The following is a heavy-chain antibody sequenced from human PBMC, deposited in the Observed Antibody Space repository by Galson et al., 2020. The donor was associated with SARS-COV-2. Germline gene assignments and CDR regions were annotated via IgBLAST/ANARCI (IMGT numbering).Heavy chain of an antibody. Sequence: TGGSLRLSCAASGFTFSSYSMNWVRQAPGKGLEWVSSISSSSYIYYADSVKGRFTISRDNAKNSLYLQMNSLRAEDTAVYYCASLPSNEAYYYYGMDVWGQGTTVTVSS. V-gene: IGHV3-21*01. J-gene: IGHJ6*02. D-gene: IGHD1-1*01. CDR1: GFTFSSYS. CDR2: ISSSSYI. CDR3: ASLPSNEAYYYYGMDV.